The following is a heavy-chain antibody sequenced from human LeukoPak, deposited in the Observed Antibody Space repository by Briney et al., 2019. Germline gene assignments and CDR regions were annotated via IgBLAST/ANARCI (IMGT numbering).Heavy chain of an antibody. V-gene: IGHV1-18*01. D-gene: IGHD3-22*01. CDR2: ISAYNGNT. CDR3: ARDLNYYDSSGYSYGMDV. Sequence: GASVAVSCKASGYTFTSYGISWVRQAPGQGVEWMGWISAYNGNTNYAQKLQGRVTMTTDTSTSTAYMEVGSLRSDDTAVYYCARDLNYYDSSGYSYGMDVWGQGTTVTVSS. CDR1: GYTFTSYG. J-gene: IGHJ6*02.